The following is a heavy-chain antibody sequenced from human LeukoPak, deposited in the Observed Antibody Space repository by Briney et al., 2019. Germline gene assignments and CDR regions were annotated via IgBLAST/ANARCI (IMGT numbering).Heavy chain of an antibody. CDR1: GLTFSSFG. J-gene: IGHJ4*02. Sequence: GRSLRLSCAASGLTFSSFGMHWVRQAPGKGLEWVAVTSFDGGNKHYADSVKGRFTISRDNSKSTLYLQMNTLRVEDTAVYYCARDRAWNYFDYWGQGTLVTVSS. D-gene: IGHD3-3*01. V-gene: IGHV3-30*03. CDR3: ARDRAWNYFDY. CDR2: TSFDGGNK.